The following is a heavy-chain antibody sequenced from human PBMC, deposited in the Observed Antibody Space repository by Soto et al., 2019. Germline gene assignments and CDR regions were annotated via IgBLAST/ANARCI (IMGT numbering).Heavy chain of an antibody. CDR1: GGTFSSYA. D-gene: IGHD2-2*01. J-gene: IGHJ6*01. V-gene: IGHV1-69*13. CDR3: ARGGSIVGVPAVFSGMDG. CDR2: IIPIFGTA. Sequence: VASVKVSCKASGGTFSSYAISWVRQAPGQGLEWMGGIIPIFGTANYAQKFQGRVTITADESTSTAYMELSSLRSEDTAVYYCARGGSIVGVPAVFSGMDGWGQGTTIIVSS.